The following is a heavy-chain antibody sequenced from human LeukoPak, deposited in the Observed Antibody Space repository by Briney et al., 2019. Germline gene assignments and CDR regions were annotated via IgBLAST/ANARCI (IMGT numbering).Heavy chain of an antibody. J-gene: IGHJ4*02. CDR1: GFTVSSNY. D-gene: IGHD2-21*02. CDR2: IRYDGSNK. Sequence: GGSLRLSCAASGFTVSSNYMSWVRQAPGEGLEWVAFIRYDGSNKYYADSVKGRFTISRDNSKNTLYLQMNSLQTEDTAVYYCAKDRGDYPPYFDYWGQGTLVTVSS. CDR3: AKDRGDYPPYFDY. V-gene: IGHV3-30*02.